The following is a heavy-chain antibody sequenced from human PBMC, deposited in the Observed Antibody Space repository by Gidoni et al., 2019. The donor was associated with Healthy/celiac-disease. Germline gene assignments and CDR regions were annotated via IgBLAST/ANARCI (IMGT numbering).Heavy chain of an antibody. Sequence: QVQLVQSGAEVKKPGSSVKVSCKASGGTFSSYAIRWLRQAPGKGLEWSGGINPIFGTANYAQKFQGRVTITADESTSTAYMELSSLRSEETAVYYCAGGPPVVHDYDDPTTTPAEYFQHWGKGTLVTVSS. CDR3: AGGPPVVHDYDDPTTTPAEYFQH. CDR2: INPIFGTA. V-gene: IGHV1-69*01. CDR1: GGTFSSYA. J-gene: IGHJ1*01. D-gene: IGHD4-17*01.